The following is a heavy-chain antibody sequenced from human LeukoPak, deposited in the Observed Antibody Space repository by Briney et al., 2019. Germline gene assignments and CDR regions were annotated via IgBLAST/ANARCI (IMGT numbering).Heavy chain of an antibody. CDR3: AKGSGYSYNAGYYFDY. CDR2: ISGSGGST. V-gene: IGHV3-23*01. J-gene: IGHJ4*02. CDR1: GFTFSSYA. Sequence: GGSLRLSCAASGFTFSSYAMSWVRQAPGKGLEWVSAISGSGGSTYYADSVKGRFTISRDNSKNTLYLQMNSLRAEDTAVYYCAKGSGYSYNAGYYFDYWGQGTLVTVSS. D-gene: IGHD5-18*01.